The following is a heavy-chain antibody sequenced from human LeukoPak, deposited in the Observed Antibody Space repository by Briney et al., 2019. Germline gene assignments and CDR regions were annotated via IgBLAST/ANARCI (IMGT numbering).Heavy chain of an antibody. CDR2: INHSGST. CDR3: ARAGWLQNRKAGWYFDL. D-gene: IGHD5-24*01. J-gene: IGHJ2*01. Sequence: SETLSLTCAVYGGSFSGYYWSWIRQPPGKGLEWIGEINHSGSTNYNPSLKSRVTISVDTSKNQFSLKLSSVTAADTAVYYCARAGWLQNRKAGWYFDLWGRGTLVTVSS. V-gene: IGHV4-34*01. CDR1: GGSFSGYY.